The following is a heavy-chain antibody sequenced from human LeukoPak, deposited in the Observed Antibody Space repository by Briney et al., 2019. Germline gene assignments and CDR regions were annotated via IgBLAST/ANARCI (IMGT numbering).Heavy chain of an antibody. J-gene: IGHJ5*02. Sequence: SETLTLTCTVSGGSISSSSYYWGWIRQPPGKGLEWIGYIYYSGSTNYNPSLKSRVTISVDTSKNQFSLKLSSVTAADTAVYYCARLGADYCSGGSCYSVSAGWFDPWGQGTLVTVSS. CDR1: GGSISSSSYY. CDR2: IYYSGST. D-gene: IGHD2-15*01. CDR3: ARLGADYCSGGSCYSVSAGWFDP. V-gene: IGHV4-61*05.